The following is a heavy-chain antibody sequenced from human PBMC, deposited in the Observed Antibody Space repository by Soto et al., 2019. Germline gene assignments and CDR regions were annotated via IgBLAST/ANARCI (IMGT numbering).Heavy chain of an antibody. CDR1: GYSFANYW. J-gene: IGHJ6*02. CDR2: FNPSDSYT. CDR3: ARHPYIGGLDV. D-gene: IGHD2-15*01. Sequence: PGESPKISCQGAGYSFANYWISWVLQMPGKGLEWMGRFNPSDSYTYYNPSFQGHVTISADKSISTAYVQWSSLKASDTAMYFCARHPYIGGLDVWGQGTAVTVSS. V-gene: IGHV5-10-1*01.